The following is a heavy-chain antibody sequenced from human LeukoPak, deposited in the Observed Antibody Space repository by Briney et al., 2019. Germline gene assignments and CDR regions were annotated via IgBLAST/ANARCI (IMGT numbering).Heavy chain of an antibody. CDR1: GFTFSSYS. CDR2: ISSSSSSYI. CDR3: AGSMAKYYFDY. V-gene: IGHV3-21*04. Sequence: GGSLRLSCAASGFTFSSYSMNWVRQAPGKGLEWVSSISSSSSSYIYYADSVKGRFTISRDNSKNTLYLQMNSLRAEDTAVYYCAGSMAKYYFDYWGQGTLVIVSS. D-gene: IGHD2/OR15-2a*01. J-gene: IGHJ4*02.